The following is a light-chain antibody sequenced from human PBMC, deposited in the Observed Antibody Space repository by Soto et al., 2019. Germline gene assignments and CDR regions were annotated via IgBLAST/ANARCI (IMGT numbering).Light chain of an antibody. CDR1: QSISQS. CDR3: QQDGGSPRT. J-gene: IGKJ1*01. Sequence: EVVLTQSPGTLSLSPGERATLSCRASQSISQSLAWYQQRPGQSPRLLIYDASRRATGIPDRFTGSGFGTDFTLPISRLAPADLAVYYCQQDGGSPRTFGQGTKVELK. CDR2: DAS. V-gene: IGKV3-20*01.